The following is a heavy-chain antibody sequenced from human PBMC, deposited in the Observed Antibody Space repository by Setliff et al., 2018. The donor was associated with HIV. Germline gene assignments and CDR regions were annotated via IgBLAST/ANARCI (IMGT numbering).Heavy chain of an antibody. CDR1: GGSFSGFY. V-gene: IGHV4-4*08. D-gene: IGHD2-8*01. CDR2: IHSSGST. CDR3: ARVFPPIRGAPFGVPPGVFDI. Sequence: SETLSLTCGISGGSFSGFYWAWIRQPPGKGPEWIGYIHSSGSTIYNPSLKSRVTLSVDTSKNQFSLKLSSVTAADTAVYYCARVFPPIRGAPFGVPPGVFDIWGQGSVVTVSS. J-gene: IGHJ3*02.